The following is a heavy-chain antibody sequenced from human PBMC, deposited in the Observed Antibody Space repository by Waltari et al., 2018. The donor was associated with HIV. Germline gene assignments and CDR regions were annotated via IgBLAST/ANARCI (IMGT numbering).Heavy chain of an antibody. J-gene: IGHJ4*02. CDR1: GFGFTYYS. CDR2: ISRDSRYI. V-gene: IGHV3-21*01. Sequence: DVELVESGGGLVKPGGSLRLARAGLGFGFTYYSMNWVRQAPGKGLEWVSSISRDSRYIYYADSVKGRFTISRDNARNSLFLQMNSLRADDTAVYYCVRGGEGTYGDYWGQGTLVTVSS. CDR3: VRGGEGTYGDY. D-gene: IGHD3-16*01.